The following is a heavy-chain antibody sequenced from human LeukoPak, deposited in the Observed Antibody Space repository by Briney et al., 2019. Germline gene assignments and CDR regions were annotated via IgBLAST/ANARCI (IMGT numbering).Heavy chain of an antibody. V-gene: IGHV1-3*01. CDR1: GYTFSNSG. CDR2: TNAGNGNR. D-gene: IGHD3-10*01. Sequence: ASVKVSCKTSGYTFSNSGLHWVRQAPGQSLEWMGWTNAGNGNRKYSQKFQDRLTITRDTSASTVYMELNSLKSEDTAMYFCARGRGLIGTSRFDPWGQGTLVIVSS. CDR3: ARGRGLIGTSRFDP. J-gene: IGHJ5*02.